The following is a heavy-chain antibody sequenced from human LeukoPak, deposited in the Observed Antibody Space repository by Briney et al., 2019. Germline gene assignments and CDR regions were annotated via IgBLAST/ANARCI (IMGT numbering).Heavy chain of an antibody. Sequence: AGGSLRLSCAASGFTFTNAWMNWVRQAPGKGLVWVSRINSDGRSTTYADSVKGRFTISRDNARNTVYMQMSSLKAEDTAVYYCARDGSGYSGGLGYWGQGTLVTVSS. D-gene: IGHD5-12*01. CDR1: GFTFTNAW. CDR3: ARDGSGYSGGLGY. V-gene: IGHV3-74*01. CDR2: INSDGRST. J-gene: IGHJ4*02.